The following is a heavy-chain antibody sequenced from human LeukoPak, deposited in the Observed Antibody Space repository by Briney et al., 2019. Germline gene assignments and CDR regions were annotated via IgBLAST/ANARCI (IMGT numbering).Heavy chain of an antibody. CDR1: GGSFSGYY. J-gene: IGHJ6*02. V-gene: IGHV4-59*01. Sequence: SETLSLTCAVYGGSFSGYYWSWIRQPPGKGLEWIGYIYYSGSTNYNPSLKSRVTISVDTSKNQFSLKLSSVTAADTAVYYCARDSPRGYGMDVWGQGTTVTVSS. CDR2: IYYSGST. CDR3: ARDSPRGYGMDV.